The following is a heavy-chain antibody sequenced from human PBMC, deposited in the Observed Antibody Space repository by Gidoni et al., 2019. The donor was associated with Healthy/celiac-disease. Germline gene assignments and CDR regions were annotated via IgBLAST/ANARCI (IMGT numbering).Heavy chain of an antibody. CDR2: INGSGGST. J-gene: IGHJ3*02. D-gene: IGHD3-22*01. V-gene: IGHV3-23*01. Sequence: PGKGLEWVSAINGSGGSTYYADSVKGRFNISRDNSKNTLYLQRNSLRAEDTAVYYCATTIVVVITAAFDIWGQGTMVTVSS. CDR3: ATTIVVVITAAFDI.